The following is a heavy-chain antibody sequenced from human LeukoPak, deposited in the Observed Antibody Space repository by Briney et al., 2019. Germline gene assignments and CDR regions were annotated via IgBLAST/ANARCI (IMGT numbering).Heavy chain of an antibody. J-gene: IGHJ4*02. CDR3: ARDVLYYYDSSGYYDY. CDR2: FHYSGST. V-gene: IGHV4-38-2*02. Sequence: SETLSLTCTVPGYPISSVSYWGWIRQPPGKGLEWIGSFHYSGSTYYNPSLKSRVTISVDTSKNQFSLKLSSVTAADTAVYYCARDVLYYYDSSGYYDYWGQGTLVTVSS. CDR1: GYPISSVSY. D-gene: IGHD3-22*01.